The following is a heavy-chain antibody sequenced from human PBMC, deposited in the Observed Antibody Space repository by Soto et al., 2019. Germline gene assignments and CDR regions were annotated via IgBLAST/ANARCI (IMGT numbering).Heavy chain of an antibody. J-gene: IGHJ5*02. CDR2: IIPIFGTA. CDR3: ARDSDYYGSRYWFDP. V-gene: IGHV1-69*06. D-gene: IGHD3-10*01. CDR1: GGTFSSYA. Sequence: ASVKVSCKASGGTFSSYAISWVRQAPGQGLEWMGGIIPIFGTANYAQKFQGRVTITADKSTSTAYMELSSLRSEDTAVYYCARDSDYYGSRYWFDPWGQGTLVTVSS.